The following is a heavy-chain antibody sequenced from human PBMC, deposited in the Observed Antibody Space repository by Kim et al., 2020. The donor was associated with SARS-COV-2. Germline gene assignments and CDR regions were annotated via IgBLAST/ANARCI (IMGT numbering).Heavy chain of an antibody. J-gene: IGHJ4*02. CDR1: GGSFSGYY. CDR2: INHSGST. Sequence: SETLSLTCAVYGGSFSGYYWSWIRQPPGKGLEWIGEINHSGSTNYNPSLKSRVTISVDTSKNQFSLTLSSVTAADTAVYYCARGGGLLRYFDWLPSGWGVDYWGQGTLVTVSS. D-gene: IGHD3-9*01. V-gene: IGHV4-34*01. CDR3: ARGGGLLRYFDWLPSGWGVDY.